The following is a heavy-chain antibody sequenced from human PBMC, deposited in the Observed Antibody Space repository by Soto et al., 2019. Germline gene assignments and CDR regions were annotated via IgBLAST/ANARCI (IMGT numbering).Heavy chain of an antibody. CDR2: IIPIFDIT. CDR3: ARPDEGGYSSNHHYYYALDV. Sequence: QVQLVQSGAEVKKPGSSVKVSCKASGGTFRSYSISWVRQAPGQGLEWMGGIIPIFDITNYAQKFQGRVTITADESTIIAYMELSSLGSDDTAVYYCARPDEGGYSSNHHYYYALDVWGQGTTVTV. V-gene: IGHV1-69*01. J-gene: IGHJ6*02. CDR1: GGTFRSYS. D-gene: IGHD3-22*01.